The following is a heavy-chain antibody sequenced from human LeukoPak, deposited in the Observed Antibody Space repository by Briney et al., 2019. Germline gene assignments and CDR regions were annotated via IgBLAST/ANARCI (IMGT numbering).Heavy chain of an antibody. CDR2: IYPGDSDT. J-gene: IGHJ4*02. CDR3: ARSLPGTFFDF. CDR1: GYSFTTYW. V-gene: IGHV5-51*01. D-gene: IGHD1-7*01. Sequence: GESLKISCKGSGYSFTTYWIGWVRQMPGKGLEWMGIIYPGDSDTRYSPSFQGQVTISANKSFSTAYLQWSSLKASDTAMYYCARSLPGTFFDFWGQGTLVPSPQ.